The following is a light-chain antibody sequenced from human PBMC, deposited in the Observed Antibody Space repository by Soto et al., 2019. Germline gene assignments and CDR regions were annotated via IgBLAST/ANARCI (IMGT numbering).Light chain of an antibody. V-gene: IGKV3-11*01. J-gene: IGKJ4*01. CDR1: QSVSSY. CDR2: DVS. CDR3: QQRSSWPVT. Sequence: EIVLTQSPATLSLSPGERATLSCRASQSVSSYLAWYQQKPGQAPRLLIYDVSNRATGIPARFRGSGSGTDFTLTISSLEPEDFAVYYCQQRSSWPVTFGGGTKVEVK.